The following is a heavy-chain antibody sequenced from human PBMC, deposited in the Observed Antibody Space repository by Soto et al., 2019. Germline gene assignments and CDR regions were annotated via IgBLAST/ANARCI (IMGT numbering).Heavy chain of an antibody. J-gene: IGHJ4*02. CDR2: IYSSGST. V-gene: IGHV4-59*01. D-gene: IGHD3-16*01. Sequence: SETLSLTCNVSGDSIIGYYWSWIRQPPGKGLEWIGCIYSSGSTKYSPSLRSRVSMSIDTPKSQFSLKLRSVTAADTAIYYCARARYYGAKNDFWGQGTLVTVSS. CDR1: GDSIIGYY. CDR3: ARARYYGAKNDF.